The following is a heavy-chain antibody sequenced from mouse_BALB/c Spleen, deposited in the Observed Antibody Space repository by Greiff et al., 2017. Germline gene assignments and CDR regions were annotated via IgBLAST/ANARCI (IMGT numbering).Heavy chain of an antibody. Sequence: QVQLKQSGAELAKPGASVKMSCKASGYTFTSYWMHWVKQRPGQGLEWIGYINPSTGYTEYNQKFKDKATLTADKSSSTAYMQLSSLTSEDSAVYYCARDSSGFPMDYWGQGTSVTVSS. V-gene: IGHV1-7*01. CDR3: ARDSSGFPMDY. CDR1: GYTFTSYW. D-gene: IGHD3-2*01. J-gene: IGHJ4*01. CDR2: INPSTGYT.